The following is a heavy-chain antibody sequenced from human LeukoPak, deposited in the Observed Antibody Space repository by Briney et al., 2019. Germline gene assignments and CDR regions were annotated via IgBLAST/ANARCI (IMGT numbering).Heavy chain of an antibody. V-gene: IGHV3-30*04. CDR2: ISYDGSNK. J-gene: IGHJ6*03. CDR3: ARDPYYDFWSGYYNNYYYYIDV. D-gene: IGHD3-3*01. CDR1: GFTFSSYA. Sequence: GGSLRLSCAASGFTFSSYAMHWVRQAPGKGLEGVAVISYDGSNKYYADSVKGRFTSSRDNSKNTLYLQMNSLRAEDTAVYYCARDPYYDFWSGYYNNYYYYIDVWGKGTTVTVSS.